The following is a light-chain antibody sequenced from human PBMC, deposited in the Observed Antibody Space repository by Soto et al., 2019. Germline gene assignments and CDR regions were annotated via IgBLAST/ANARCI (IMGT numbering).Light chain of an antibody. CDR1: SSNIGSNY. CDR3: AACDASLSGPV. V-gene: IGLV1-47*01. J-gene: IGLJ2*01. Sequence: QSVLTQPPSASGTPGQRVTISCSGSSSNIGSNYVYWYQQLPGTAPKLLIYRNNQRPSGVPDRFSGSKSGTSASLAISGLRSDDEADYYCAACDASLSGPVFGGGTKLTVL. CDR2: RNN.